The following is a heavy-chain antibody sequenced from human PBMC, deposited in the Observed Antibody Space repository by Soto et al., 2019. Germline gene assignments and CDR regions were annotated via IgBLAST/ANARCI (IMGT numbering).Heavy chain of an antibody. V-gene: IGHV2-5*02. CDR2: IYWDDAK. Sequence: QITLKESGPALVKPTQTLTGACSVSGLSVSTYGAGVAWIRQPPGKALEWLGIIYWDDAKRYSPLLQTRLTIPRDISNYPVVLTPTRVDPVDTATYYCAHRSMPDNCNGPFDNLGHGTLVTVSS. J-gene: IGHJ4*01. CDR1: GLSVSTYGAG. D-gene: IGHD2-2*01. CDR3: AHRSMPDNCNGPFDN.